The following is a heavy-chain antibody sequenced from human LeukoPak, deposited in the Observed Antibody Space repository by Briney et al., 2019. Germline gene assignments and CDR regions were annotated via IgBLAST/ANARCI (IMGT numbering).Heavy chain of an antibody. J-gene: IGHJ5*02. CDR2: IYYSGST. Sequence: ASETLSLTCTVSGGSISSYYWSWIRQPPGKGQEWIGYIYYSGSTNYNPSLKSRVTISVDTSKNQFSLKLSSVTAADTAVYYCASLSNGAENWFDPWGQGTLVTVSS. CDR1: GGSISSYY. V-gene: IGHV4-59*01. CDR3: ASLSNGAENWFDP. D-gene: IGHD2-8*01.